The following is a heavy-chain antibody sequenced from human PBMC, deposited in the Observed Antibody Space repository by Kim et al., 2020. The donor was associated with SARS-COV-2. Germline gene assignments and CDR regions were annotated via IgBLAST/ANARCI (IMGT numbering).Heavy chain of an antibody. CDR2: ISDNGGSA. V-gene: IGHV3-64*05. CDR1: GFTFSSYP. J-gene: IGHJ4*02. Sequence: GGSLRLSCSASGFTFSSYPMHWVRQAPGKGLEYVSGISDNGGSAYYADSVKARFTISRDNSRSTRYVQMSSLRAEDTAVYYCVRGWGDYWGQGTLVTVSS. CDR3: VRGWGDY. D-gene: IGHD3-16*01.